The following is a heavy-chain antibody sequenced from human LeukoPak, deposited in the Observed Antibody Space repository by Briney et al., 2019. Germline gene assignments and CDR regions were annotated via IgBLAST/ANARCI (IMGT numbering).Heavy chain of an antibody. CDR2: INPNSGGT. V-gene: IGHV1-2*02. CDR3: ARDLGFGSSHPTSVSY. D-gene: IGHD5/OR15-5a*01. Sequence: VASVKVSCKASGYTFTSYGISWVRQAPGQGLEWMGWINPNSGGTNYAQKFQGRVTMTRDTSISTAYMELSRLRSDDTAVYYCARDLGFGSSHPTSVSYWGQGTLVTVSS. J-gene: IGHJ4*02. CDR1: GYTFTSYG.